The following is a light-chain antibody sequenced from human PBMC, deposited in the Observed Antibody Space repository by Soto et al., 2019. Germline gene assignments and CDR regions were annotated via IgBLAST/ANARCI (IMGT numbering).Light chain of an antibody. CDR1: QSISSW. Sequence: DIQMTQSPSTLSSSIGDRVTITWRASQSISSWLAWYQQKPGKAPKLLIYDASSLESGVPSRFSGSGSGTEGTITISSLQKDDGSTYYCQQYNSYSRTFGQGTKVDIK. CDR2: DAS. V-gene: IGKV1-5*01. CDR3: QQYNSYSRT. J-gene: IGKJ1*01.